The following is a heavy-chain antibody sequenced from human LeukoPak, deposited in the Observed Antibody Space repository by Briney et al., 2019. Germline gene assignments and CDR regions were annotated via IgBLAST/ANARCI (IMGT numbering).Heavy chain of an antibody. CDR2: ITSGSSNI. CDR3: AELGITMIGGV. CDR1: GFTFCNAW. V-gene: IGHV3-48*04. D-gene: IGHD3-10*02. J-gene: IGHJ6*04. Sequence: GGSVTRSCAACGFTFCNAWMMWLRPAPGKGRVGGSYITSGSSNIYYADYGKGRFTISRDNANHSLYLQMNSLRAEDTAVYYCAELGITMIGGVWGKGTTVTISS.